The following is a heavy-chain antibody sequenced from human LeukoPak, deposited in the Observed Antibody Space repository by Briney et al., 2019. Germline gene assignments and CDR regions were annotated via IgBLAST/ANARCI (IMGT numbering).Heavy chain of an antibody. V-gene: IGHV3-11*01. CDR1: GFTFSDYH. D-gene: IGHD3-22*01. CDR3: AREGDDYYDSSGYYLYDY. CDR2: ISSSGSTI. J-gene: IGHJ4*02. Sequence: PGGSLRLSCAASGFTFSDYHMSWIRQAPGKGLEWVSYISSSGSTIYYADSVKGRFTISRDNAKNSLYLQMNSLRAEDTAVYYCAREGDDYYDSSGYYLYDYWGQGTLVTVSS.